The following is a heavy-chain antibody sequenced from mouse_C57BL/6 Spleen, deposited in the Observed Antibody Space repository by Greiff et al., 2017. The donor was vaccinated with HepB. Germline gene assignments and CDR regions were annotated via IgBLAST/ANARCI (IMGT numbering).Heavy chain of an antibody. D-gene: IGHD4-1*01. CDR2: IRSKSSNYAT. V-gene: IGHV10-3*01. CDR3: VGELRTGTCSYFDV. J-gene: IGHJ1*03. Sequence: EVMLVESGGGLVQPKGSLKLSCAASGFTFNTYAMHWVRQAPGKGLEWVARIRSKSSNYATYYADSVKDRFTISRDDSQSMLYLQINNLKTEDTATYNSVGELRTGTCSYFDVWGTGTPVTVSS. CDR1: GFTFNTYA.